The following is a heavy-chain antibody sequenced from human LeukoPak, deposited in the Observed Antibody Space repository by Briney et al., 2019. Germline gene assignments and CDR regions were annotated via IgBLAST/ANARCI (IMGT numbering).Heavy chain of an antibody. J-gene: IGHJ4*02. D-gene: IGHD4-23*01. V-gene: IGHV5-51*01. CDR2: IYPGDSDT. Sequence: SGESLKISCKGSGYSFTSYWIGWVRQMPGKGLEWMGIIYPGDSDTRYSPSFQGQVTISADKSISTAYLQWSSLKASDTAMYYCARRVDYGGNWRVNYFDYWGQGTLVTVSS. CDR3: ARRVDYGGNWRVNYFDY. CDR1: GYSFTSYW.